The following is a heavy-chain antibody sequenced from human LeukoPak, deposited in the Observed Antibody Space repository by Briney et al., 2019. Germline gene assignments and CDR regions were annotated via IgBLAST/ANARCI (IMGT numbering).Heavy chain of an antibody. D-gene: IGHD3-10*01. CDR1: GGTFSSYA. CDR2: IIPILGIA. J-gene: IGHJ4*02. V-gene: IGHV1-69*04. Sequence: SVKVSCKASGGTFSSYAISWVRQAPGQGLEWMGRIIPILGIANYAQKFQGRVTITADKSTSTAYMELSSLRSEDTAVYYCARSLLWFGELFGYWGQGTLVTVSS. CDR3: ARSLLWFGELFGY.